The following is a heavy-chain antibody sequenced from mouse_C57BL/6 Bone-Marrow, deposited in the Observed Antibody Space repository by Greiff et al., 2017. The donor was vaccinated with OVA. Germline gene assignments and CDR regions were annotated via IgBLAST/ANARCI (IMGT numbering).Heavy chain of an antibody. Sequence: QVQLQQPGAELVKPGASVKLSCKASGYTFTSYWMHWVKQRPGRGLEWIGRIDPNSGGTKYNEKFKSKATLTVDTPSSTAYKQLSSLSSEDSAVYYDARAGNWERDIYWYFDVWGTGTTVTVSS. D-gene: IGHD4-1*01. V-gene: IGHV1-72*01. J-gene: IGHJ1*03. CDR3: ARAGNWERDIYWYFDV. CDR1: GYTFTSYW. CDR2: IDPNSGGT.